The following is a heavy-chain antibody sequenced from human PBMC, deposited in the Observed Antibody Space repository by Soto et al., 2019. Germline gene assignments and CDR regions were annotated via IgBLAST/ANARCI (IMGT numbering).Heavy chain of an antibody. D-gene: IGHD3-10*01. J-gene: IGHJ5*02. Sequence: PGGSLRLSCAASGFSFSSYGLHWVRQAPGKGLDWVAVIWNDGSNKYYADSVKGRFTISRDNSKNMLYLQMNSLRAEDTAVYYCARDEGAHLYGSGVVSWFDPWGQGTLVTVSS. CDR3: ARDEGAHLYGSGVVSWFDP. CDR1: GFSFSSYG. V-gene: IGHV3-33*01. CDR2: IWNDGSNK.